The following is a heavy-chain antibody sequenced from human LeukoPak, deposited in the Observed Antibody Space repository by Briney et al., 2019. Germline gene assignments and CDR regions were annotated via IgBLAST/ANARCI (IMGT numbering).Heavy chain of an antibody. Sequence: ASVKVSYKASGYTFTSYGISWVRQAPGQGLEWMGWISAYNGNTNYAQKLQGRVTMTTDTSTSTAYMELRSLRSDDTAVYYCARIYYYGSGSYYKTHYYGMDVWGQGTTVTVSS. J-gene: IGHJ6*02. V-gene: IGHV1-18*01. CDR3: ARIYYYGSGSYYKTHYYGMDV. CDR1: GYTFTSYG. D-gene: IGHD3-10*01. CDR2: ISAYNGNT.